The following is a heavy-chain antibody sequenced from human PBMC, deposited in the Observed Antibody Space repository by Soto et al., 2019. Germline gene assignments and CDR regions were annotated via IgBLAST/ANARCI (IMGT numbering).Heavy chain of an antibody. CDR2: IFYSVTT. J-gene: IGHJ4*02. V-gene: IGHV4-39*01. CDR1: GGSISSRSYY. CDR3: ARLEDVAQVDY. Sequence: QLQLQESGPGLVKPSETLSLTCTVSGGSISSRSYYWGWIRQPPGKGLEWIGSIFYSVTTYYNPSLKSRVTISVDTSKNQFSVKLSSVTAADTAVYYCARLEDVAQVDYWGQGTLVTVSS.